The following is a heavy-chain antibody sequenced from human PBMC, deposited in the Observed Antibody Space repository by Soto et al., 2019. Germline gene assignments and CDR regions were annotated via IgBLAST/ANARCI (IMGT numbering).Heavy chain of an antibody. Sequence: KPSETLSLTCTVSGGSVSSRSFYWSWLRQSPGRGLEWIGYIHDSYSTNYSPSLKSRVTISVDTSKNQFALRLRSVTTADTAVYYCGRDWFGEFFWGQGTLVTVSS. J-gene: IGHJ4*02. CDR2: IHDSYST. V-gene: IGHV4-61*01. CDR1: GGSVSSRSFY. D-gene: IGHD3-10*01. CDR3: GRDWFGEFF.